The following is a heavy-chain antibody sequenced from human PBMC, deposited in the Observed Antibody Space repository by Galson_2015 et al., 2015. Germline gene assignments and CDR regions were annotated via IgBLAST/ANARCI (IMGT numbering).Heavy chain of an antibody. CDR1: GYSFTNYW. J-gene: IGHJ4*02. Sequence: QSGAEVTEPGESLKISCTGSGYSFTNYWIGWVRQMPGEGLEWMGVIYPGDSDTKYSPSFQGQVTISADKSISTAYLQWSSLKASDTAMYYCARRSGLTFDYWGQGTLVTVSS. CDR2: IYPGDSDT. D-gene: IGHD3-10*01. CDR3: ARRSGLTFDY. V-gene: IGHV5-51*03.